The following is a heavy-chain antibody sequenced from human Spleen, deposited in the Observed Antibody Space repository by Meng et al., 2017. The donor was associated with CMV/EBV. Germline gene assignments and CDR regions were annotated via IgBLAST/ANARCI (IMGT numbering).Heavy chain of an antibody. J-gene: IGHJ5*02. D-gene: IGHD3-22*01. Sequence: YPFTRSGVSWVRQAPGHCLQCMVWISGYNGRTNYAQHFQGRLTMTTDTSPSIAYMELRSLRSDDTAVYFCARDYYDIQGHNYDCFDPWGQGTLVTVSS. V-gene: IGHV1-18*01. CDR2: ISGYNGRT. CDR1: YPFTRSG. CDR3: ARDYYDIQGHNYDCFDP.